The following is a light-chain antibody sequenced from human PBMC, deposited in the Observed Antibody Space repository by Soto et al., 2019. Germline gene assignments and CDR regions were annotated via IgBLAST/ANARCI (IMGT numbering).Light chain of an antibody. Sequence: QSVLAQPASVSGSPGQSITISCTGTSSDVGGYNYVSWYQQYPGKAPKLMIYDVSNRPSGVSNRFPGSKSGNTASLTISGLQAEDEADYYCSSYTSPGVFGTGTKVTVL. V-gene: IGLV2-14*01. J-gene: IGLJ1*01. CDR2: DVS. CDR1: SSDVGGYNY. CDR3: SSYTSPGV.